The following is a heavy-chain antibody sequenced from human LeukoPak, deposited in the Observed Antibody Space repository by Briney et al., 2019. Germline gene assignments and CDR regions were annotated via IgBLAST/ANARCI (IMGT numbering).Heavy chain of an antibody. CDR1: GFTVSSNY. Sequence: QPGGSLRLSCAASGFTVSSNYMSWVRQAPGKGLEWVSAISGSGGSTYYADSVKGRFTISRDNSKNTLYLQMNSLRAEDTAVYYCASSEGYYYGSGTPFDYWGQGTLVTVSS. V-gene: IGHV3-23*01. D-gene: IGHD3-10*01. CDR2: ISGSGGST. CDR3: ASSEGYYYGSGTPFDY. J-gene: IGHJ4*02.